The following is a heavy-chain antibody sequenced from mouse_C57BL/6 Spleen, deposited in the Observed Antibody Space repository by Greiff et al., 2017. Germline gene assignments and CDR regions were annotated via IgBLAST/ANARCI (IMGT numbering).Heavy chain of an antibody. J-gene: IGHJ1*03. CDR3: ARHVLEDGYYYWYFDV. V-gene: IGHV5-12*01. CDR1: GFTFSDYY. Sequence: DVMLVESGGGLVQPGGSLKLSCAASGFTFSDYYMYWVRQTPEKRLEWVAYISNGGGSTYYPDTVKGRFTISRDNAKNTLYLQMSRLKSEDTAMYYCARHVLEDGYYYWYFDVWGTGTTVTVSS. D-gene: IGHD2-3*01. CDR2: ISNGGGST.